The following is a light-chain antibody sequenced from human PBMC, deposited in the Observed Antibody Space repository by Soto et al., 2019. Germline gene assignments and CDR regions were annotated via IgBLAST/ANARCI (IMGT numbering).Light chain of an antibody. CDR2: EVN. CDR3: SSYSSSSTLVV. CDR1: SSDVGVYTY. Sequence: QSVLTQPASVSGAPGQSITISCTGTSSDVGVYTYVSWYQQLPGKAPKVMIYEVNNRPSGVSYRFSGSKSGITASLTISGLQAEDDADYYCSSYSSSSTLVVFGGGTKLTVL. V-gene: IGLV2-14*01. J-gene: IGLJ3*02.